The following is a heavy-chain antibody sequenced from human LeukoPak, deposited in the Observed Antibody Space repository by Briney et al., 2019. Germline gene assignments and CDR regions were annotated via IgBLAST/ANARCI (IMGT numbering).Heavy chain of an antibody. J-gene: IGHJ6*02. CDR3: ARDWYYGMDV. Sequence: PGRSLRLSCAASGFTFSSYGMHWVRQAPGKGLEGVAVISYDGSNKYYADSVKGRFTISRDNSKNTLYLQMNSLRAEDTAVYYCARDWYYGMDVWGQGTTVTVS. CDR2: ISYDGSNK. V-gene: IGHV3-30*03. CDR1: GFTFSSYG.